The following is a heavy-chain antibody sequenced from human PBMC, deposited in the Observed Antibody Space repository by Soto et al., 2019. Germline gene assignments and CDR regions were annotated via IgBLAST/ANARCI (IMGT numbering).Heavy chain of an antibody. D-gene: IGHD6-19*01. CDR1: GFTFSDYA. V-gene: IGHV3-30*03. CDR3: ADGGRKLLVTSDVTY. Sequence: VQLVESGGGVVQPGRSLRLSCAASGFTFSDYAMHWVRQAPGKGLEWVAVVSHDGRNTHYADSVKGRFTISRDSSKHTVSLEMTSLRAEDTAVYYCADGGRKLLVTSDVTYWGQGALVTVSS. CDR2: VSHDGRNT. J-gene: IGHJ4*02.